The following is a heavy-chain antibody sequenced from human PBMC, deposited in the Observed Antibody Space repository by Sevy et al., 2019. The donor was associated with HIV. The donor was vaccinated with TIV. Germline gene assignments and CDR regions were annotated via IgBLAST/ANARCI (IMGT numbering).Heavy chain of an antibody. CDR3: ARDHNCGQAMDV. Sequence: SETLSLTCAVYGESFSGYYWTWIRQPPGKGLEWIGEINHSGNTKYTPSLKSRVTISVDTSKNQFSLKLTSVTAADTAVYYCARDHNCGQAMDVWGQGTTVTVSS. CDR2: INHSGNT. J-gene: IGHJ6*02. CDR1: GESFSGYY. V-gene: IGHV4-34*01. D-gene: IGHD1-1*01.